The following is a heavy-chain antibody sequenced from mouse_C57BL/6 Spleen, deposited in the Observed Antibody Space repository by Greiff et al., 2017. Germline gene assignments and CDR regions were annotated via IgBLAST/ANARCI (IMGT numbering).Heavy chain of an antibody. J-gene: IGHJ2*01. CDR2: INPNNGGT. Sequence: VQLQQSGPELVKPGASVKMSCKASGYTFTDYNMHWVKQSHGKSLEWIGSINPNNGGTSYNQKLKGKATLTVTKSSSTAYMELLSLTSEDSAVYYCAIITTLVDFDYWGQGTTLKVSS. D-gene: IGHD1-1*01. CDR3: AIITTLVDFDY. V-gene: IGHV1-22*01. CDR1: GYTFTDYN.